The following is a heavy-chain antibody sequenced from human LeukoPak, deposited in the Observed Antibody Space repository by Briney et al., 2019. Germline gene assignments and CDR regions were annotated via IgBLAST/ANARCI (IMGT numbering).Heavy chain of an antibody. Sequence: GASVKVSCKASGYAFTRHYMHWLRQAPGQGLEWMGLINPSGGSTSYAQKFQGRVTMTRDTSTSTVYMELSRLRSEDTAVYYCARGGYCSSTSCYDGGYYMDVWGKGTTVTISS. J-gene: IGHJ6*03. CDR1: GYAFTRHY. CDR3: ARGGYCSSTSCYDGGYYMDV. CDR2: INPSGGST. D-gene: IGHD2-2*01. V-gene: IGHV1-46*01.